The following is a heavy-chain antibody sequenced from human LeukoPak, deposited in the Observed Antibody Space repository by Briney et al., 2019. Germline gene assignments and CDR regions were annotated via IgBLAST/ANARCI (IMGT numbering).Heavy chain of an antibody. CDR1: GFTFSNYG. CDR2: ISYDGSNK. CDR3: AKDSSLAAADY. Sequence: GGSLRLSCAASGFTFSNYGMHWVRQAPGKGLEWVAVISYDGSNKYYADSVKGRFTISRDNSKNTLYLQMNSLRAEDTAVYYCAKDSSLAAADYWGQGTLVTVSS. J-gene: IGHJ4*02. D-gene: IGHD6-13*01. V-gene: IGHV3-30*18.